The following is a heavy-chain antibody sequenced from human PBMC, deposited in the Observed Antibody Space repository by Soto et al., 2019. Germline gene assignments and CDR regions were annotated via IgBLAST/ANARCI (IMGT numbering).Heavy chain of an antibody. CDR2: IIPIFGTA. V-gene: IGHV1-69*13. D-gene: IGHD2-15*01. CDR3: ARDCSAGSCYHNWFDP. CDR1: GGTFSSYA. Sequence: SVKVSCKASGGTFSSYAISWVRQAPGQGLEGMGGIIPIFGTANYSQKFQGRVTITADESTSTAYMELNSMRSEDTAVYYCARDCSAGSCYHNWFDPWGQGTLVTVSS. J-gene: IGHJ5*02.